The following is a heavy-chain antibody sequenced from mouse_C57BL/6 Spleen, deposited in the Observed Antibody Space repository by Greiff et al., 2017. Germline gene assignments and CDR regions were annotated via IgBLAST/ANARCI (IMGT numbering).Heavy chain of an antibody. CDR3: ARFYYGSSYGDYAMDD. CDR2: IDPSDSET. CDR1: GYTFTSYW. D-gene: IGHD1-1*01. Sequence: VQLQQPGAELVRPGSSVKLSCKASGYTFTSYWMHWVKQRPIQGLEWIGNIDPSDSETHYNQKFKDKATLTVDKSSSTAYMQLSSLTSEDSAVYYCARFYYGSSYGDYAMDDWGKGNSVNVSS. J-gene: IGHJ4*01. V-gene: IGHV1-52*01.